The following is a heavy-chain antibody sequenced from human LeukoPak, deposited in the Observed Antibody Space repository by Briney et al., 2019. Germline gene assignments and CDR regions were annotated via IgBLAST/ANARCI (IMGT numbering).Heavy chain of an antibody. CDR1: GGTFSSYA. D-gene: IGHD2-2*01. J-gene: IGHJ6*03. Sequence: SVKVSCKASGGTFSSYAISWVRQAPGQGLEWMGGIIPIFGTANYAQKFQGRVTITTDESTSTAYMELSSLRSEDTAVYYCARGGVPAASNYYYYMDVWGKGTTVTVSS. CDR2: IIPIFGTA. CDR3: ARGGVPAASNYYYYMDV. V-gene: IGHV1-69*05.